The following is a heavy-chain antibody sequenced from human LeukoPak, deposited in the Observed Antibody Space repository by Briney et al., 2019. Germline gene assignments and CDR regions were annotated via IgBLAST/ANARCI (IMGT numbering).Heavy chain of an antibody. J-gene: IGHJ3*02. CDR1: GFTFSSYW. D-gene: IGHD1-26*01. CDR3: ASGIVEADAFDI. CDR2: IKQDGSEK. Sequence: PGGSLRLSCAASGFTFSSYWMSWVRQVPGKGLEWVANIKQDGSEKYYVDSVKGRFTISRDNAKNSLYLQMNSLRAEDTAVYYCASGIVEADAFDIWGQGTMVTVSS. V-gene: IGHV3-7*01.